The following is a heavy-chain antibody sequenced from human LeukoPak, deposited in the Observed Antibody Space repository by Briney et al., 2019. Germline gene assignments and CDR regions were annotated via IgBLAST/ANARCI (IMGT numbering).Heavy chain of an antibody. J-gene: IGHJ4*02. CDR1: GFTFSSYA. CDR2: ISDSGART. V-gene: IGHV3-23*01. CDR3: ANDYFLDY. Sequence: GGSLRLSCAASGFTFSSYAMTWVRQAPGKGLEWVSTISDSGARTNYADSAKGRFTISRDNSMNTLYLQMNSLRADDTAVYYCANDYFLDYWGQGTLVTVSS. D-gene: IGHD2/OR15-2a*01.